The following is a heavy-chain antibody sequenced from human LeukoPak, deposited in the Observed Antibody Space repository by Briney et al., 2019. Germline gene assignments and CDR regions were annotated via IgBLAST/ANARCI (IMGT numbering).Heavy chain of an antibody. CDR1: GGPINSGGYY. Sequence: SETLSLTCTVSGGPINSGGYYWSWIRQYPGKGLEWIGYIYYSGSTYYNPSLKSRVTISVDTSKNQLSLKLSSVTAADTAVYYCARDEGYCSGGSCFNGWFDPWGQGTVVTVSS. J-gene: IGHJ5*02. CDR3: ARDEGYCSGGSCFNGWFDP. D-gene: IGHD2-15*01. V-gene: IGHV4-31*03. CDR2: IYYSGST.